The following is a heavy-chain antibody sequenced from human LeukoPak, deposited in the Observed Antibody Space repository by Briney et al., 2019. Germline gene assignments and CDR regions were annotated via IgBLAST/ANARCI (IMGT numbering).Heavy chain of an antibody. CDR2: ISYDGSNK. CDR1: GFTFSSYA. CDR3: ARGAILGAFDI. D-gene: IGHD3-10*01. Sequence: HTGGPLRLSCAASGFTFSSYAMHWVRQAPGKGLEWVAVISYDGSNKYYADSVKGRFTISRDNSKNTLYLQMNSLRAEDTAVYYCARGAILGAFDIWGQGTMVTVSS. J-gene: IGHJ3*02. V-gene: IGHV3-30-3*01.